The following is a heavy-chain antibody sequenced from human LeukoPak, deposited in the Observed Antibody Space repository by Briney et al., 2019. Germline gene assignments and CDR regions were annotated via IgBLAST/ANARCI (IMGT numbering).Heavy chain of an antibody. CDR1: GFTFSNYS. J-gene: IGHJ4*02. CDR3: ARDRGADILTGYSSGDY. Sequence: GGSLRLSCAASGFTFSNYSMHWVRQAPGKGLEWVAVISYDGSNKYYADSVKGRFTISRDNSKNTLYLQMNSLRAEDTAFYFCARDRGADILTGYSSGDYWGQGILVTVSS. D-gene: IGHD3-9*01. CDR2: ISYDGSNK. V-gene: IGHV3-30-3*01.